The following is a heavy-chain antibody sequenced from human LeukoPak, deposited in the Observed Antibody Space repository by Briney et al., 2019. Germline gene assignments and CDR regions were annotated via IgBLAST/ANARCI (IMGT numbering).Heavy chain of an antibody. V-gene: IGHV4-59*08. CDR2: IYYSGNT. CDR3: ARLRLGFGDPYYGMDV. CDR1: GGSISGYY. Sequence: SESLSLTCTVSGGSISGYYRSWIRQPPGKGLEWIGYIYYSGNTNYNPSLKSRVTISVDTSKNQFSLKLSSVTAADTAVYYCARLRLGFGDPYYGMDVWGQGTPVTVSS. D-gene: IGHD3-10*01. J-gene: IGHJ6*02.